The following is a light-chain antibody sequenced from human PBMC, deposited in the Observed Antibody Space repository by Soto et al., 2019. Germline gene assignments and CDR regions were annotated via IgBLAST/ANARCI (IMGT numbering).Light chain of an antibody. J-gene: IGKJ1*01. CDR1: QSVSSN. Sequence: EIVMTQSPATLSVSPGDRATLSCRASQSVSSNLAWYQQKPGQAPRLLISGASSRATGIPARFSGSGSGTEFTLTINSLQSEDFALYYCQQFHKWPRTFSQGTKVEIK. V-gene: IGKV3-15*01. CDR3: QQFHKWPRT. CDR2: GAS.